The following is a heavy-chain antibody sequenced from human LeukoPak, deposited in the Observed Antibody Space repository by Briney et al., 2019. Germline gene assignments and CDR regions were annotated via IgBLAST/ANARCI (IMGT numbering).Heavy chain of an antibody. Sequence: GGSLRLSCAASGFTFSNYNMNWVRQAPGKGLEWVSSISSSSGYIYYADSVKGRFTISRDNARNSLYLQMNSLRTEDTAVYYCARDGAGDHYYYYYYMDVWGNGTMVTVSS. CDR2: ISSSSGYI. D-gene: IGHD1-26*01. J-gene: IGHJ6*03. V-gene: IGHV3-21*01. CDR3: ARDGAGDHYYYYYYMDV. CDR1: GFTFSNYN.